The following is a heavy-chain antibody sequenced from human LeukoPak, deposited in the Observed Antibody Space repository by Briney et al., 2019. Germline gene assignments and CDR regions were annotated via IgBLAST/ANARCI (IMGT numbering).Heavy chain of an antibody. V-gene: IGHV3-9*01. CDR3: SKDYSTGWHIDS. D-gene: IGHD6-19*01. Sequence: PGGSLKLSCAASGFTFDDYAMHSVRQAPGKGLEWVSGISWSSGSIDYADSVKGRFTISRDNAKNSLYLQMNSLRADDTAFYYCSKDYSTGWHIDSWGQGTLVTVSS. CDR2: ISWSSGSI. CDR1: GFTFDDYA. J-gene: IGHJ4*02.